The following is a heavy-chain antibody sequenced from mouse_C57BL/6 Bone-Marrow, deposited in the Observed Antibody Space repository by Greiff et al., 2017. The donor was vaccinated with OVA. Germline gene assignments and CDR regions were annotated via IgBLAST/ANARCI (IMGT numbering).Heavy chain of an antibody. CDR2: IHPNSGST. J-gene: IGHJ3*01. V-gene: IGHV1-64*01. CDR1: GYTFTSYW. Sequence: QVQLQQPGAELVKPGASVKLSCKASGYTFTSYWMHWVKQRPGQGLEWIGMIHPNSGSTNYTEKFKSKATLTVDKSSSTAYMQLSSLTSEDSAVYYCARWNYGPVAYWGQGTLVTVSA. D-gene: IGHD1-2*01. CDR3: ARWNYGPVAY.